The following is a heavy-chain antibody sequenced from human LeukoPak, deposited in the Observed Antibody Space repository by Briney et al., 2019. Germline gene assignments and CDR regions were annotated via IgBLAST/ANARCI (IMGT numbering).Heavy chain of an antibody. CDR3: ALSTTTVTTRTMDH. D-gene: IGHD4-17*01. J-gene: IGHJ4*02. CDR1: AGSFSAYF. CDR2: INRGGTN. V-gene: IGHV4-34*01. Sequence: SETLSLTCAAYAGSFSAYFWSWVRQPPGKGREWVGEINRGGTNDYNTSLKGRGTISGETSKKQASLKVTSVTAADTAVYYCALSTTTVTTRTMDHWGQGTLVTVSS.